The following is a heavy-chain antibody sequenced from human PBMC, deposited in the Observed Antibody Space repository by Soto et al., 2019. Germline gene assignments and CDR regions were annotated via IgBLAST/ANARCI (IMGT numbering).Heavy chain of an antibody. Sequence: QVQLHESGPGLVKPSGTLSLTCAVSAGSISSSNWWTWVRQSPGKGLEWIGEIHHSGSTNYNPSLNSRVTISVDKSKNQFSLKLTSVTAADTADYYCARTSYYDSSGYYNMDVWGQGTTVTVSS. D-gene: IGHD3-22*01. J-gene: IGHJ6*02. CDR1: AGSISSSNW. CDR2: IHHSGST. V-gene: IGHV4-4*02. CDR3: ARTSYYDSSGYYNMDV.